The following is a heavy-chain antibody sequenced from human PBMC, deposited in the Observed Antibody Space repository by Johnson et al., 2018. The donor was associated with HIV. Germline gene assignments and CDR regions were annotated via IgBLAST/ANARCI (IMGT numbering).Heavy chain of an antibody. CDR2: IYSGGST. J-gene: IGHJ3*02. V-gene: IGHV3-23*03. CDR1: GFTFSSYA. CDR3: ARDRDAFDI. Sequence: VQLVESGGGLVQPGGSLRLSCAASGFTFSSYAMSWVRQAPGKGLEWVSVIYSGGSTYYADFVKGRFTISRDNSKNTLYLHMNSLRAEDTAVYYCARDRDAFDIGGQGTAVTGSS.